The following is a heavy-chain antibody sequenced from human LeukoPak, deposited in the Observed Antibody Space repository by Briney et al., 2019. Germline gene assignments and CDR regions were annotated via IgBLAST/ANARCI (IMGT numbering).Heavy chain of an antibody. CDR3: ARRYYYGSGSPEH. V-gene: IGHV4-39*01. J-gene: IGHJ4*02. CDR2: IYYDGNT. Sequence: SETLSLTCAVSGDSIRTSAYYWDWSRQPPGKGLEWIGNIYYDGNTRYNPSLKSRVTISVDRSKNQFSLKLSSVTAADTAVYYCARRYYYGSGSPEHWGQGTQVTVSS. CDR1: GDSIRTSAYY. D-gene: IGHD3-10*01.